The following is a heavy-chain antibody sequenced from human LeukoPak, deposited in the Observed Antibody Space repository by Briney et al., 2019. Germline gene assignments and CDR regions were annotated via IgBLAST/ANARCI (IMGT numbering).Heavy chain of an antibody. D-gene: IGHD2-2*01. J-gene: IGHJ6*02. CDR2: IIPIFGIA. V-gene: IGHV1-69*04. CDR3: ARVESSTSSYDDFWSIRSPQTYCYYGMDV. Sequence: GASVKVSCKASGGTFTSYAISWVRQAPGQGLEWMGRIIPIFGIADYAQKFQGRVTITADKSTSTAYMELSSLRSEDTAVYYCARVESSTSSYDDFWSIRSPQTYCYYGMDVWGQGTTVTVSS. CDR1: GGTFTSYA.